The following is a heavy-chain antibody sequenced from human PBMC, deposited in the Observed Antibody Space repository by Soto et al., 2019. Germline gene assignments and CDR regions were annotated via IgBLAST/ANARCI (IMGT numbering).Heavy chain of an antibody. D-gene: IGHD3-3*01. CDR3: ARVIRITIFRRYYYGMDV. CDR1: GFTFSSYS. V-gene: IGHV3-21*01. CDR2: ISSSSYI. J-gene: IGHJ6*02. Sequence: GGSLRLSCAASGFTFSSYSMNWVRQAPGKGLEWVSSISSSSYIYYADSVKGRFTISRDNAKNSLYLQMNSLGAEDTAVYYCARVIRITIFRRYYYGMDVWGQGTTVTVSS.